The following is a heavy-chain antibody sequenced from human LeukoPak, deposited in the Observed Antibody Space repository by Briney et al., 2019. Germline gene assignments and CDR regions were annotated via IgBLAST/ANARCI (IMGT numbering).Heavy chain of an antibody. Sequence: SETLSLTCAVYGGSFSGYYWSWIRQPPGKGLEWIGEINHSGSTNYNPSLESRVTLSVDTSKNQFSLKLSSVTAADTAVYYCARGVWVVVVPAAAPYFDYWGQGTLVTVSS. J-gene: IGHJ4*02. CDR2: INHSGST. D-gene: IGHD2-2*01. CDR1: GGSFSGYY. V-gene: IGHV4-34*01. CDR3: ARGVWVVVVPAAAPYFDY.